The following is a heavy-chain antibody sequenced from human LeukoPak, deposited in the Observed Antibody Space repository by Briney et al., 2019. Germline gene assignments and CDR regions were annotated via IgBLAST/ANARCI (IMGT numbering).Heavy chain of an antibody. CDR3: ARDFHYYESSGYYPIFDY. CDR1: GFTFSSYW. D-gene: IGHD3-22*01. CDR2: IKQDGSEK. J-gene: IGHJ4*02. V-gene: IGHV3-7*01. Sequence: GGSLRLSCAASGFTFSSYWMSWVRQAPGKGLEWVANIKQDGSEKLYVDSVKGRFTISRDNAKNSLYLQINSLRAEDMAVYYCARDFHYYESSGYYPIFDYWGQGTLVTVSS.